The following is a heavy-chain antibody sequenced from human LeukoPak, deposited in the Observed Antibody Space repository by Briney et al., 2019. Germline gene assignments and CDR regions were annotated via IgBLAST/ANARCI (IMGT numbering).Heavy chain of an antibody. CDR3: ATYTQHFGAPGGADY. CDR1: GFTLSDYW. V-gene: IGHV3-7*01. D-gene: IGHD2-8*02. Sequence: GGSLRLSCAVSGFTLSDYWMRWVRQAPGKGLEWVAAINKDGSEIQYVNSVKGRFTISRDNARNSVYLQMTSLGAEDTAVFYCATYTQHFGAPGGADYWGLGTLVTVSS. CDR2: INKDGSEI. J-gene: IGHJ4*02.